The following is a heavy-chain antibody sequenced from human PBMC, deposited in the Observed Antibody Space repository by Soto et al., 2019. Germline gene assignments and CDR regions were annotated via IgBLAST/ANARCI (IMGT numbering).Heavy chain of an antibody. J-gene: IGHJ6*02. CDR1: GGSVNSDNYY. CDR3: ARIVVVRDYGMDV. CDR2: LYYSGST. V-gene: IGHV4-61*01. Sequence: SETLSLTCTVSGGSVNSDNYYWSWIRQPPGKRLEWIGSLYYSGSTNYNPSLKSRVTISVDTSKNQFSLRAEDMAVYYCARIVVVRDYGMDVWGQGTTVTVSS. D-gene: IGHD3-22*01.